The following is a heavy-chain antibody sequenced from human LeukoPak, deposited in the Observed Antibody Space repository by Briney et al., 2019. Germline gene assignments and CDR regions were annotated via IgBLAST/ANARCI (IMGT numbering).Heavy chain of an antibody. Sequence: GGSLRLSCAASGSTFRGSTIHWVRQASGKGLEWVGRIRTEGHSYASSYAASLKGRFTISKDDPKNPAYLEMNSLESEDTAVYYCTRGFQLLAVFGLDLWGQGTTVTVSS. J-gene: IGHJ6*02. D-gene: IGHD6-19*01. CDR3: TRGFQLLAVFGLDL. V-gene: IGHV3-73*01. CDR2: IRTEGHSYAS. CDR1: GSTFRGST.